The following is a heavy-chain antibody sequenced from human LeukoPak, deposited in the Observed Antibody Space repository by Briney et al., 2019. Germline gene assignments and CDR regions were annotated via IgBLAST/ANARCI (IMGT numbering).Heavy chain of an antibody. CDR3: ARQGRIVVVTTTHDAFDI. D-gene: IGHD2-21*02. Sequence: GESLKISCKGSGYSFTSYWIGWVRQMPGKGLEWMGIIYPGDSDTRYSPSFQGHVTISADKSISTAYLQWSSLKASDTAMYYCARQGRIVVVTTTHDAFDIWGQGTMVTVSS. J-gene: IGHJ3*02. CDR1: GYSFTSYW. CDR2: IYPGDSDT. V-gene: IGHV5-51*01.